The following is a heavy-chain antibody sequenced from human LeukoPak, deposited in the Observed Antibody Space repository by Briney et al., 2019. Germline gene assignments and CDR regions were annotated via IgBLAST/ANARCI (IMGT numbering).Heavy chain of an antibody. CDR1: GFTFSRYG. CDR3: ASDYCGGDCYLDY. CDR2: ISYDGSSK. Sequence: GRSLRLSCAASGFTFSRYGMHWVRQAPGKGVEWVAVISYDGSSKYYADSVKGRLTISRDNSKNTLFLQMNSLRAEDTAVYYCASDYCGGDCYLDYWGQGTLVTVSS. V-gene: IGHV3-30*03. D-gene: IGHD2-21*02. J-gene: IGHJ4*02.